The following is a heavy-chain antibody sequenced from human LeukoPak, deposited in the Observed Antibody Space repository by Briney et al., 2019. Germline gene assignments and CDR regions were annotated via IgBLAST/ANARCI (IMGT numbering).Heavy chain of an antibody. J-gene: IGHJ1*01. D-gene: IGHD6-13*01. CDR3: AKDIDSSWYAEYFQH. V-gene: IGHV3-11*05. CDR1: GFTFSDSY. CDR2: ISSSSSDT. Sequence: MSGGSLRLSCAASGFTFSDSYMSWIRQAPGKGLEWVSYISSSSSDTNYGDSVKGRFTISRDNSKNSLYLQMNSLRTEDTALYYCAKDIDSSWYAEYFQHWGQGTLVTVSS.